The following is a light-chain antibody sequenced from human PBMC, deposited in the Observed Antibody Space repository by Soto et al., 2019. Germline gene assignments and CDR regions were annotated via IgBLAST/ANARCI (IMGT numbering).Light chain of an antibody. CDR3: QQRSNWPVT. CDR1: QSVSSY. CDR2: DAS. Sequence: EIVLTQSPATLSLSPGERATLSCRASQSVSSYLAWYQQKPGQAPRLLIYDASSRATGIPARFSGSGSETEFTLTISSLEPEDFAVYYFQQRSNWPVTFGQGTRVEIK. J-gene: IGKJ1*01. V-gene: IGKV3-11*01.